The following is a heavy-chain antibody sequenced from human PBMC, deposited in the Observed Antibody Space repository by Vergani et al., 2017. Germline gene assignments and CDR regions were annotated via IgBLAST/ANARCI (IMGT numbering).Heavy chain of an antibody. Sequence: QVQLVQSGAEVKKPGSSVKVSCKASGGTFSSYAISWVRQAPGQGLEWMGGIIPIFGTANYAQKFQGRVTITADESTSTAYMELSSLRSEDTAVYYCARAPYYYGSGSTPPYYYYCGMDVWGQGTTVTVSS. V-gene: IGHV1-69*01. CDR3: ARAPYYYGSGSTPPYYYYCGMDV. J-gene: IGHJ6*02. D-gene: IGHD3-10*01. CDR1: GGTFSSYA. CDR2: IIPIFGTA.